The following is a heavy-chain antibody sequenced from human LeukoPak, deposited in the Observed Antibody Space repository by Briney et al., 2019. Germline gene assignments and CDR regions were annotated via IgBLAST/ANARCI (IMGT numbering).Heavy chain of an antibody. D-gene: IGHD6-19*01. Sequence: GGSLRLSCAASGFTFSSYAMHWVRQAPGKGLEWVAVISYDGSNKYYADSVKGRFTISRDNSKNTLYLQMNSLRAEDTAVYYCARDAPTMYSSGWPPRGDYWGQGTLVTVSS. CDR3: ARDAPTMYSSGWPPRGDY. CDR1: GFTFSSYA. CDR2: ISYDGSNK. J-gene: IGHJ4*02. V-gene: IGHV3-30*14.